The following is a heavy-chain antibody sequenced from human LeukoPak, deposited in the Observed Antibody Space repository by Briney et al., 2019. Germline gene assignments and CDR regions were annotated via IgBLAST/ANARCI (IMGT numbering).Heavy chain of an antibody. J-gene: IGHJ4*02. Sequence: ASVKVSFKASGYTFIGHYMHWVRPAPGQGLEWMGWINPDSGGTNYAQKFQGRVTMTRDTSISTAYMELTRLTSDDTAVYYCARDGNFDYWGQGTLVAVSS. V-gene: IGHV1-2*02. CDR2: INPDSGGT. CDR3: ARDGNFDY. CDR1: GYTFIGHY.